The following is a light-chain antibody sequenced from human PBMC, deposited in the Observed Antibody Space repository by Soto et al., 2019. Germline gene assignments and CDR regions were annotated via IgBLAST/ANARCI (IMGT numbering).Light chain of an antibody. CDR1: QGISRW. J-gene: IGKJ3*01. V-gene: IGKV1-12*01. CDR2: SAS. CDR3: QQANSFPLT. Sequence: DIQMTQLPSSMSASVGDRVTITCRASQGISRWLAWYHQKPRQAPNLLIYSASTLHSAVPSRFSGSGSGTDFTLTISSLQPEDFGTYDCQQANSFPLTFGPGTKVDMK.